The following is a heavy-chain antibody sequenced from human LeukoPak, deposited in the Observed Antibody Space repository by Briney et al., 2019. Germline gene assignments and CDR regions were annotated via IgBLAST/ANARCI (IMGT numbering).Heavy chain of an antibody. V-gene: IGHV7-4-1*02. J-gene: IGHJ5*02. CDR2: INTNTGNP. CDR1: GYTFTIYA. D-gene: IGHD6-6*01. CDR3: ARDPYGSSSPNWFDP. Sequence: ASVTVSFTASGYTFTIYAMNWVRQAPGQGLEWMGWINTNTGNPTYAQGFTGRFVFSLDTSVSTAYLQISSLKAEDTAVYYCARDPYGSSSPNWFDPWGQGTLVTVSS.